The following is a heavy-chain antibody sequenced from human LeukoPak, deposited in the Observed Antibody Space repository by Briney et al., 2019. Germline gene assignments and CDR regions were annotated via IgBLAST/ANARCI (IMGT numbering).Heavy chain of an antibody. CDR1: GGSISSYY. D-gene: IGHD2-15*01. V-gene: IGHV4-59*12. Sequence: PSETLSLTCTVSGGSISSYYWSWIRQPPGKGLEWIGYIYYSGSTNYNPSLKSRVTISVDTSKNQFSLKLSSVTAADTAVYYCARDRVYCSGGSCYSGVYYYYYYMDVWGKGTTVTISS. J-gene: IGHJ6*03. CDR2: IYYSGST. CDR3: ARDRVYCSGGSCYSGVYYYYYYMDV.